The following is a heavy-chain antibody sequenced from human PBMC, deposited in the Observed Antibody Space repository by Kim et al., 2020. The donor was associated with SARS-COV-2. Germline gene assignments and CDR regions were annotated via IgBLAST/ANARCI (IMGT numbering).Heavy chain of an antibody. CDR3: ARPRRYSSSPYAFDI. D-gene: IGHD6-13*01. CDR1: GGSISSGGYY. J-gene: IGHJ3*02. CDR2: IYYSGST. Sequence: TLSLTCTVSGGSISSGGYYWSWIRQHPGKGLEWIGYIYYSGSTYYTPSLKSRVTISVDTSKNQFSLKLSSVTAADTAVYYCARPRRYSSSPYAFDIWGQGTMVTVSS. V-gene: IGHV4-31*03.